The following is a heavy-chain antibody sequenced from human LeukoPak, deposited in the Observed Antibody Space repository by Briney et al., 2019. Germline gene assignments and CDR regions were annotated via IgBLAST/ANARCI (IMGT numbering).Heavy chain of an antibody. V-gene: IGHV3-7*01. CDR3: XXXXXXXPWFDP. CDR2: IKQDGSEK. Sequence: XAXSXXTFXSXWMSWVRQAPGKGLEWVANIKQDGSEKYYVDSVKGRFTISRDNAKNSLYMQMNSLRAEDTAVYYCXXXXXXXPWFDPWGQGTLVTVSS. CDR1: XXTFXSXW. J-gene: IGHJ5*02.